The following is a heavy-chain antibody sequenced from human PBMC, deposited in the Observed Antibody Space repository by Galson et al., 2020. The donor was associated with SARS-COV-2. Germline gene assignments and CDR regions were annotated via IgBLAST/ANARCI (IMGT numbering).Heavy chain of an antibody. Sequence: SGPTLVKPTQTLTLTCTFSGFSLSTSGMCVSWIRQPPGKALEWLALIDWDDDKYYSTSLKTRLTISKDTSKNQVALTMTNMDPVDTATYYCARTRSYYYDSSGYYYVAGGFDYWGQGTLVTVSS. J-gene: IGHJ4*02. CDR1: GFSLSTSGMC. D-gene: IGHD3-22*01. V-gene: IGHV2-70*01. CDR3: ARTRSYYYDSSGYYYVAGGFDY. CDR2: IDWDDDK.